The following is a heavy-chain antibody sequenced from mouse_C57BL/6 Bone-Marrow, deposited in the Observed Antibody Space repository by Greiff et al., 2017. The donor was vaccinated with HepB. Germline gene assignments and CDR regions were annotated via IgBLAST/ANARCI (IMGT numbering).Heavy chain of an antibody. CDR3: ARRGYEDWYFDV. D-gene: IGHD3-1*01. CDR2: INPGSGGT. CDR1: GYAFTNYL. Sequence: QVQLKESGAELVRPGTSVKVSCTASGYAFTNYLIEWVKQRPGQGLEWIGVINPGSGGTNYNEKFKGKATLTADKSSSTAYMQLRSRTSEDSAVYFSARRGYEDWYFDVGGAGTTVTVAS. V-gene: IGHV1-54*01. J-gene: IGHJ1*01.